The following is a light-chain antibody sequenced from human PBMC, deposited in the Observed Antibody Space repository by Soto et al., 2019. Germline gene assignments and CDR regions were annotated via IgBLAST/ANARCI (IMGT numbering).Light chain of an antibody. CDR1: SNDVGGYNY. V-gene: IGLV2-14*01. CDR3: TSYTINNTVV. J-gene: IGLJ3*02. Sequence: QSALTQPASVSGSPGQSIAISCTGTSNDVGGYNYVSWYQQHPGKAPKLIIYEVSYRPSGVSNRFSGSKSDNTASLTISGLQAEDEADYYCTSYTINNTVVFGGGTKVTVL. CDR2: EVS.